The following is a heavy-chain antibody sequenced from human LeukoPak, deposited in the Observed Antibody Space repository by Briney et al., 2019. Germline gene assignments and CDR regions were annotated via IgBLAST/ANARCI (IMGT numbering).Heavy chain of an antibody. J-gene: IGHJ4*02. Sequence: GGSLRLSCAASGFTFSSYSMNWVRQAPGKGLEWVSAISGSGGSTYYADSVKGRFTISRDNSKNTLYLQMNSLRAEDTAVYYCARDRSYKVLMVYARRNFDYWGQGTLVTVSS. CDR3: ARDRSYKVLMVYARRNFDY. CDR2: ISGSGGST. CDR1: GFTFSSYS. V-gene: IGHV3-23*01. D-gene: IGHD2-8*01.